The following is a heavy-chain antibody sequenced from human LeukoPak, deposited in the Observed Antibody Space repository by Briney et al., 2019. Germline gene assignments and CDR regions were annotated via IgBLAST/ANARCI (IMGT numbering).Heavy chain of an antibody. D-gene: IGHD3-10*01. CDR2: IGYDGRFK. J-gene: IGHJ4*02. CDR3: ARVPKTGSPDYFDY. V-gene: IGHV3-30*04. CDR1: GFTFNNYP. Sequence: SGGSLRLSCATSGFTFNNYPMHWVHQAPGKGLEWVAVIGYDGRFKFHSDSVKGRFTISRDDSKNTLYLQMNSLRPEDTALYYCARVPKTGSPDYFDYWGQGTLVTVST.